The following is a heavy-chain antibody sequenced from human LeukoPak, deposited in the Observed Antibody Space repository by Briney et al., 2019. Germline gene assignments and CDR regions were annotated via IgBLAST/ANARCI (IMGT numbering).Heavy chain of an antibody. J-gene: IGHJ4*02. CDR2: INHSGST. V-gene: IGHV4-34*01. CDR3: ARGGRRSGYYYVTYGY. Sequence: PSETLSLTCAVYGGSFSGYYWSWIRQPPGKGLERIGEINHSGSTNYNPPLKSRVTISVDTSKNQFSLKLSSVTAADTAVYYCARGGRRSGYYYVTYGYWGQGTLVTVSS. D-gene: IGHD3-22*01. CDR1: GGSFSGYY.